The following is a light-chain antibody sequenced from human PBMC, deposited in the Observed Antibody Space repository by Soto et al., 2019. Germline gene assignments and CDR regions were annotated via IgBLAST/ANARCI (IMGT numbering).Light chain of an antibody. CDR2: KAS. J-gene: IGKJ1*01. Sequence: DIQMTQSPSTLSASVGDRVTITCRASQSISSWLAWYQQKPGKAPKVLIYKASNLQSGVPARFSGSGSGTDFTLTISSLQPDDFATYYCQQCNSYPPTFGQGTKVDIK. V-gene: IGKV1-5*03. CDR1: QSISSW. CDR3: QQCNSYPPT.